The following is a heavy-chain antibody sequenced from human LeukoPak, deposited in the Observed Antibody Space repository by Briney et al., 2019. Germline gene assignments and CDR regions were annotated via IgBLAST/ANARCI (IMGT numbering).Heavy chain of an antibody. V-gene: IGHV3-20*04. D-gene: IGHD6-6*01. J-gene: IGHJ4*02. CDR2: IDRNGDST. CDR1: GFTFDDYG. CDR3: ARVEQLVLDY. Sequence: GGSLRLSCAASGFTFDDYGMSWVRQAPGKGLEWVSGIDRNGDSTGYADSVGGRFTISRDNAKNSLYLQMNSLRAEDTAVYYCARVEQLVLDYWGQGTLVTVSS.